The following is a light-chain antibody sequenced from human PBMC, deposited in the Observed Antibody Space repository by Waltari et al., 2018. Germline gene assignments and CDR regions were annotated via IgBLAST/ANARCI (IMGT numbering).Light chain of an antibody. Sequence: QSALTQPASVSGSRGQSSTISCTGTSSDVGGYNYVSWYQQHPGKAPKLMIYDVSNRPSGVSNRFSGSKSGNTASLTISGLQAEDEADYYCSSYTSSSTLLFGGGTKLTVL. CDR1: SSDVGGYNY. J-gene: IGLJ3*02. CDR2: DVS. CDR3: SSYTSSSTLL. V-gene: IGLV2-14*03.